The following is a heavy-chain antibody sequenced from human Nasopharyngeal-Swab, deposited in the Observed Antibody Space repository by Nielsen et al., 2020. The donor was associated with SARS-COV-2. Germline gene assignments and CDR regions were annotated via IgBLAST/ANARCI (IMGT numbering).Heavy chain of an antibody. J-gene: IGHJ6*02. D-gene: IGHD4-17*01. V-gene: IGHV4-59*13. CDR2: IYYSGST. CDR3: ARDSVYYGDYQPYYGMDV. CDR1: GGSISSYY. Sequence: SETLSLTCTVSGGSISSYYWSWIRQPPGKGLEWIGYIYYSGSTNYNPSLKSRVTISVDTSKNQFSLKLSSVTAADTAVYYCARDSVYYGDYQPYYGMDVWDQGTTVTVSS.